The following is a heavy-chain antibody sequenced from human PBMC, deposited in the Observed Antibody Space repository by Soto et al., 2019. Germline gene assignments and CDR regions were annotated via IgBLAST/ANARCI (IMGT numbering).Heavy chain of an antibody. J-gene: IGHJ4*02. CDR3: ASRGELWFGNLYYFDY. CDR1: GGSISSSTYY. D-gene: IGHD3-10*01. CDR2: IYYSGST. V-gene: IGHV4-39*07. Sequence: PSETLSLTCTVSGGSISSSTYYWGWIRQPPGKGLEWIGSIYYSGSTYYNPSLKSRVTISVDTSKNQFSLKLSSVTAADTAVYYCASRGELWFGNLYYFDYWGQGTLVTVSS.